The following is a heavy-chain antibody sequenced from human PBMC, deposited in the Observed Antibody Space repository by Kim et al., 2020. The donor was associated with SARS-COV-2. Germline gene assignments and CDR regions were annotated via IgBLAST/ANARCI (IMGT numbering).Heavy chain of an antibody. V-gene: IGHV4-30-4*01. CDR2: IYYSGGN. J-gene: IGHJ1*01. CDR3: VRGIGLGYFQH. CDR1: GGSISSADYY. D-gene: IGHD6-13*01. Sequence: SETLSLTCTVSGGSISSADYYCTWIRQAPGRGLQWIGYIYYSGGNYYNPSLKSRLSISLDTSKNQFSLKLRSVTAADTAVYYCVRGIGLGYFQHWGQGALVTVSS.